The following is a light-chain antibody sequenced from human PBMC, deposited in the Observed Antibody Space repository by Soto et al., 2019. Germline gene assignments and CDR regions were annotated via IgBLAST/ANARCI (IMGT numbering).Light chain of an antibody. Sequence: EIVMTQSPGTLSLSPGERATLSCRASQSVSSSYLAWYQQKPGQAPRLLIYGASNRATGIPARFSGSGSGTDFTLTISSLEPEDFAVYYCQQRSNWPRGFGQGTRLEI. CDR3: QQRSNWPRG. CDR1: QSVSSSY. V-gene: IGKV3D-20*02. J-gene: IGKJ5*01. CDR2: GAS.